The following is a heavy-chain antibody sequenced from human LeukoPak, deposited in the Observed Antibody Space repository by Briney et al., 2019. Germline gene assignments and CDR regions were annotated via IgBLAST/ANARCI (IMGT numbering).Heavy chain of an antibody. CDR3: ARGDSGTGYSSGWYETDWFDP. CDR1: GYTFTSYA. CDR2: INTNTGNP. D-gene: IGHD6-19*01. Sequence: ASVKVSCKASGYTFTSYAMNWVRQAPGQGLEWMGWINTNTGNPTYAQGFTGRFVFSLDTSVSTAYLQISSLKAEDTAVYYCARGDSGTGYSSGWYETDWFDPWGQGTLVTVSS. J-gene: IGHJ5*02. V-gene: IGHV7-4-1*02.